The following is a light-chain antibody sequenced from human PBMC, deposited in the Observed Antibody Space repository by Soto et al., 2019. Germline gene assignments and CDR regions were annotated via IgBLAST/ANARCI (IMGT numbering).Light chain of an antibody. V-gene: IGLV2-14*01. J-gene: IGLJ3*02. CDR1: SSDVVGFNY. CDR3: RSYTPRTTRV. Sequence: QSALTQPASVSGSPGQSITISCTGTSSDVVGFNYVSWYQQYPGKAPKFMIYSVSNRPSGVSNRFSGSKYGHTPSLTIYGLQREADGDYHCRSYTPRTTRVFGGGTKLTAL. CDR2: SVS.